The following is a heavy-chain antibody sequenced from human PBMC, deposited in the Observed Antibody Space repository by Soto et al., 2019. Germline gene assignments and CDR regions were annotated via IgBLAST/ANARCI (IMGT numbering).Heavy chain of an antibody. CDR2: IKQDGSGK. CDR3: ARGRDSSGYRIDY. CDR1: GFTFSSYW. J-gene: IGHJ4*01. V-gene: IGHV3-7*01. D-gene: IGHD3-22*01. Sequence: GGSLRLSCAASGFTFSSYWMTWVRQAPGKGLEWVANIKQDGSGKYYVDSVKGRFTISRDNAKNSLYLQMNSLRAEDTAVFYCARGRDSSGYRIDYWGHGTLVTVSS.